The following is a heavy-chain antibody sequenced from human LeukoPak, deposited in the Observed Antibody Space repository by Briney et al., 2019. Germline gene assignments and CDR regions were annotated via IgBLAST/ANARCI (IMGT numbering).Heavy chain of an antibody. Sequence: GGSLRLSCAASGFTFSSYSMNWVRQAPGKGLEWLSYISGSSSTIYYADSVRGRFTISRDNAKNSLFLQMNSLRAEDTAVYYCERVSRPGSFYSNTSGYRPLDYWGQGTLVTVSS. CDR2: ISGSSSTI. D-gene: IGHD3-22*01. CDR1: GFTFSSYS. CDR3: ERVSRPGSFYSNTSGYRPLDY. V-gene: IGHV3-48*04. J-gene: IGHJ4*02.